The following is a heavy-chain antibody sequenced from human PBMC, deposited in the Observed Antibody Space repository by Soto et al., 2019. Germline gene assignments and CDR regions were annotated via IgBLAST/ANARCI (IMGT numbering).Heavy chain of an antibody. V-gene: IGHV4-31*02. CDR2: IYYSGST. CDR3: ARGTYYDFWSGSYYYYGMDV. J-gene: IGHJ6*02. Sequence: WVRQAPGKGLEWIGYIYYSGSTYYNPSLKSRVTISVDTSKNQFSLKLSSVTAADTAVYYCARGTYYDFWSGSYYYYGMDVWGQGTTVTVSS. D-gene: IGHD3-3*01.